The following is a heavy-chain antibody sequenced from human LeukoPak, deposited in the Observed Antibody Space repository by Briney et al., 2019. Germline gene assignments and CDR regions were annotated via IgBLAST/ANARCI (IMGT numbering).Heavy chain of an antibody. D-gene: IGHD1-1*01. J-gene: IGHJ6*02. CDR1: GFTFSSYG. Sequence: GGSLRLSCAASGFTFSSYGMHWVRQAPGKGLEWVAVIWYDGSNKYHADSVKGRFTISRDNSKNTLYLQMNSLRAEDTAVYYCARGRGLERPLSINYYYYGMDVWGQGTTVTVSS. V-gene: IGHV3-33*01. CDR2: IWYDGSNK. CDR3: ARGRGLERPLSINYYYYGMDV.